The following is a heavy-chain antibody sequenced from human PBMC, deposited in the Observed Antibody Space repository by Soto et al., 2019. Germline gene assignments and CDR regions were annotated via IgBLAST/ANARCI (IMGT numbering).Heavy chain of an antibody. V-gene: IGHV3-23*01. J-gene: IGHJ5*02. CDR1: GFTFSSYA. CDR3: ARDGAAAAGTDWWFDP. Sequence: GGSLRLSCAASGFTFSSYAMSWVRQAPGKGLEWVSAISGSGGSTYYADSVKGRFTMTRDTSTSTVYMELSSLRSEDTAVYYCARDGAAAAGTDWWFDPWGQGTLVTVSS. D-gene: IGHD6-13*01. CDR2: ISGSGGST.